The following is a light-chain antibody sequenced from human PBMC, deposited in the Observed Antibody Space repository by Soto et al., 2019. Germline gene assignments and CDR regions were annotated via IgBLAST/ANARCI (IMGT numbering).Light chain of an antibody. Sequence: QSVLTQPASVSGSPGQSITISCTGTSSDIGGYTYVSWYQQYPGDVPKLIISDVSNRPSGISSRFSGSKSGNTASLTIPGLQAEDEADYYCSSYTSTSTLYVFGTGTKVTVL. CDR1: SSDIGGYTY. J-gene: IGLJ1*01. CDR3: SSYTSTSTLYV. V-gene: IGLV2-14*03. CDR2: DVS.